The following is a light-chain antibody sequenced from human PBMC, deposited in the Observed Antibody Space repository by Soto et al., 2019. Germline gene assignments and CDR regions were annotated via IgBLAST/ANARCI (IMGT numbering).Light chain of an antibody. CDR3: QQYYGSPT. CDR1: QSVLYSSDNKNY. V-gene: IGKV4-1*01. J-gene: IGKJ4*01. CDR2: WAS. Sequence: DIVMTQSPDSLAVSLGVRATINCKSSQSVLYSSDNKNYLAWYQQKPGQPPKLLFYWASTRESGVPDRFSGSGSGTDFTLTISSLQADDVAVYYCQQYYGSPTFGGGTKVEIK.